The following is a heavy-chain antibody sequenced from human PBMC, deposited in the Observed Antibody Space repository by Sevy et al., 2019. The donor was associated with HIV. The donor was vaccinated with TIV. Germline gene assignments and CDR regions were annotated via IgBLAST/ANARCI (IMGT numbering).Heavy chain of an antibody. CDR2: ISAYNGNT. CDR3: ARVTADYDFWSGYYPYYYYGMDV. Sequence: ASLKVSCKASGYTFTSYGISWVRQAPGQGLEWMGWISAYNGNTNYAQKLQGRVTMTTDTSTSTAYMELRSLRSDDTAVYYCARVTADYDFWSGYYPYYYYGMDVWGQGTTVTVSS. D-gene: IGHD3-3*01. V-gene: IGHV1-18*01. CDR1: GYTFTSYG. J-gene: IGHJ6*02.